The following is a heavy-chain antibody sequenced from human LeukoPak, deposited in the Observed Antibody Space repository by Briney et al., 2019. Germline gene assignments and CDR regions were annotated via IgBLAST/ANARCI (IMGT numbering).Heavy chain of an antibody. V-gene: IGHV3-7*04. D-gene: IGHD5-12*01. J-gene: IGHJ4*02. Sequence: GGSLRLSCATSGFTFSNYWMTWVRQAPGKGLEWVANINRDGSGKYYMASVQGRFTISRDNAKNSLSLQMNSLRAEDTAVYFCARAIEGAYDLWGQGTLVTVSS. CDR3: ARAIEGAYDL. CDR1: GFTFSNYW. CDR2: INRDGSGK.